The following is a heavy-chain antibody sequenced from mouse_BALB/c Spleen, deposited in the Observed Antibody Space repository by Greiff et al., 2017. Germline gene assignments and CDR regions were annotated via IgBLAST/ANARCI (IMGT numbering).Heavy chain of an antibody. J-gene: IGHJ2*01. V-gene: IGHV5-6-3*01. D-gene: IGHD2-14*01. Sequence: EVMLVESGGGLVKPGGSLKLSCAASGFTFSSYAMSWVRQSPEKRLELVATINSNGGSTYYPDSVKGRFTISRDNAKNTLYLQMSSLKSEDTAMYYCARDRYDFDYWGQGTTLTVSS. CDR2: INSNGGST. CDR1: GFTFSSYA. CDR3: ARDRYDFDY.